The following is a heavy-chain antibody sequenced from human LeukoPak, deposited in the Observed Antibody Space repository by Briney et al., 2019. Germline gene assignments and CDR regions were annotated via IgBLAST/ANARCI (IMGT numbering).Heavy chain of an antibody. CDR1: GFTFNTYA. CDR3: AKDIVAAGLFFDY. Sequence: GGSLRLSCAASGFTFNTYAMSWVRQAPGKGLDWVSFISSSSSGSTTYYADSVKGRFTISRDNAKNSLYLQMDSLRVEDTAVYYCAKDIVAAGLFFDYWGQGTLVTVSS. V-gene: IGHV3-48*04. CDR2: ISSSSSGSTT. J-gene: IGHJ4*02. D-gene: IGHD6-13*01.